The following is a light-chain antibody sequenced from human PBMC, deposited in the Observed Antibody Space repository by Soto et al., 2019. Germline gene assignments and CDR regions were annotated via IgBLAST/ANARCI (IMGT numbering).Light chain of an antibody. CDR1: QDLSNY. J-gene: IGKJ1*01. CDR3: QNYNGAPWT. CDR2: AAS. Sequence: DIKMTQSPSSLSASVGDRVTITCRASQDLSNYLAWYQQKPGKVPKLLIYAASTLHSGVPSRFSGSGSGTDFTLTISGLQPEDVANYYCQNYNGAPWTFGQGTKVEIE. V-gene: IGKV1-27*01.